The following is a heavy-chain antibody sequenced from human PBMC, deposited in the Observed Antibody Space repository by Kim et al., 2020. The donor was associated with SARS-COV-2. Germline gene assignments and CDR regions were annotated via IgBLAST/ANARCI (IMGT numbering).Heavy chain of an antibody. D-gene: IGHD3-3*01. CDR3: ARENSHITIFGVVTRIGMDV. V-gene: IGHV3-11*01. J-gene: IGHJ6*02. Sequence: GGSLGLSCAASGFTFSDYYMSWIRQAPGKGLEWVSYISSSGSTIYYADSVKGRFTISRDNAKNSLYLQMNSLRAEDTAVYYCARENSHITIFGVVTRIGMDVWGQGTTVTVSS. CDR2: ISSSGSTI. CDR1: GFTFSDYY.